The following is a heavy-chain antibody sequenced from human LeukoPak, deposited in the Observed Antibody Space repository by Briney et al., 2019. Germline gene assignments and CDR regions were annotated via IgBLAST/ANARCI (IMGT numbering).Heavy chain of an antibody. J-gene: IGHJ1*01. CDR3: ARHDSGYFDWLLQYFQH. V-gene: IGHV4-4*02. Sequence: PSGTLSLTCTVSGGSIRSSNWWTWVRQPPGKGLEWIGEIYHSGSTNYNPSLKSRVTISLDKSKNQFSLKLSSVTAADTAVYYCARHDSGYFDWLLQYFQHWGQGTLVTVSS. CDR1: GGSIRSSNW. CDR2: IYHSGST. D-gene: IGHD3-9*01.